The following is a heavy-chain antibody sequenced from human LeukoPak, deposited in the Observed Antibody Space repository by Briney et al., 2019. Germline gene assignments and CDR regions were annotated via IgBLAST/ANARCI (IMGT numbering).Heavy chain of an antibody. Sequence: GGSLRLSCTSAGFAFDEHGMSLVGPVPGKGLEWSFVIIWSGGSTGYADPLRGRFTISRDNAKNSLYLQMDSLRAEDTALYYCARAPITSPFYFDYWGQGTLVTVSS. J-gene: IGHJ4*02. V-gene: IGHV3-20*04. CDR3: ARAPITSPFYFDY. CDR2: IIWSGGST. CDR1: GFAFDEHG. D-gene: IGHD2-2*01.